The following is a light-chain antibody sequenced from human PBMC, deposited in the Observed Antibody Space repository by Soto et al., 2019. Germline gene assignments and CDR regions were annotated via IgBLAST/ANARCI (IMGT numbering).Light chain of an antibody. CDR3: QQYSGYPLT. J-gene: IGKJ4*01. CDR2: KAS. Sequence: DIQMTQSPSTLSASVVDRVTITCRASQSISGSLAWYQQKPGTVPKLLIYKASGLESGVPSRFSGSGSGTEFTLTISGLQPDDFATYYCQQYSGYPLTFGGGTKVDIK. V-gene: IGKV1-5*03. CDR1: QSISGS.